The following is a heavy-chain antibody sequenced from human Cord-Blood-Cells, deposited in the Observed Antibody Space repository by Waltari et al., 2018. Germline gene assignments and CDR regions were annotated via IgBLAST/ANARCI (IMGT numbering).Heavy chain of an antibody. CDR1: GYTFTSYA. V-gene: IGHV1-3*01. D-gene: IGHD7-27*01. CDR2: INAGNGNT. CDR3: ARKISLTDAFDI. Sequence: QVQLVQSGAEVKKPGASVKVSCKASGYTFTSYAMHWVRQAPGQRLEWMGWINAGNGNTKYSQKFQGRVTITRDTSASTAYMELSSMRSEDTAVYYCARKISLTDAFDIWGQGTMVTVSS. J-gene: IGHJ3*02.